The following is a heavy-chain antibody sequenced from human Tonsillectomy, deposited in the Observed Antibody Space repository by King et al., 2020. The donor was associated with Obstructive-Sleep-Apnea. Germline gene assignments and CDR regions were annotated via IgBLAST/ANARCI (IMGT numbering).Heavy chain of an antibody. V-gene: IGHV4-34*01. J-gene: IGHJ4*02. D-gene: IGHD5-12*01. CDR2: TNHRGTT. CDR1: GGSFIGYY. Sequence: VQLQQWGAGLFKPAETLSLTCGVYGGSFIGYYWTCIRQPPGKGLEWIGETNHRGTTNSNPSLMNRVTLSVATSKNQISLRLSAVTAADTAVYYCARSTFLKSGYDFSDFWGQGTPVTVSS. CDR3: ARSTFLKSGYDFSDF.